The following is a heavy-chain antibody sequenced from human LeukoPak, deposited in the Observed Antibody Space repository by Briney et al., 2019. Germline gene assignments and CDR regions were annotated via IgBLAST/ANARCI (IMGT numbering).Heavy chain of an antibody. CDR1: GDSLNTFY. Sequence: PSETLSLTCSVSGDSLNTFYWSWIRQPPGKGLERIGYIHYTGSTSYNPSLKSRVTISADTSKNQLSLNLNSVTAADTAVYYCAKGFGIAWYVFLFDYWGQGSLVTVSS. CDR3: AKGFGIAWYVFLFDY. CDR2: IHYTGST. D-gene: IGHD6-13*01. J-gene: IGHJ4*02. V-gene: IGHV4-59*01.